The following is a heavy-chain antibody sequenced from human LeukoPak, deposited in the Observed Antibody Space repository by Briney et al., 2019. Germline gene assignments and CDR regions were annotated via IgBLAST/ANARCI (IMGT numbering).Heavy chain of an antibody. D-gene: IGHD3-22*01. V-gene: IGHV3-30-3*01. CDR2: ISYDGSNK. J-gene: IGHJ4*02. Sequence: PGGSLRLSCAASGFTFSSYAMHWVRQAPGKGLEWVAVISYDGSNKYYADSVKGRITISRDNSKNTLYLQMNSLRAEDTAVYYCAREGGYYLHYFDYWGQGTLVTVSS. CDR3: AREGGYYLHYFDY. CDR1: GFTFSSYA.